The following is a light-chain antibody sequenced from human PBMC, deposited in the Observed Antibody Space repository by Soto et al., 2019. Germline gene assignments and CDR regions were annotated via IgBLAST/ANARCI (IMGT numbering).Light chain of an antibody. V-gene: IGKV3-20*01. Sequence: EIVLTQSPGTLSLSPGEGATLSCRASQSVRYNYLAWYQQKPGQAPRLLIYGVSTRATGIPDRISGSGSGTDFTLTISRLEPEDFAVYYCQQYGSAPFTFGPGTKVDIK. CDR3: QQYGSAPFT. CDR1: QSVRYNY. J-gene: IGKJ3*01. CDR2: GVS.